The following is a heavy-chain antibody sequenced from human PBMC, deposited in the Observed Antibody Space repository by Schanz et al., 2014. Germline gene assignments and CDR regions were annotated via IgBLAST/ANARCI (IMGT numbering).Heavy chain of an antibody. V-gene: IGHV1-46*01. CDR3: ARQRSYFYAMDV. CDR1: GGTFGRYT. Sequence: QVPLAQSGAEVKKPGSSVNVSCEASGGTFGRYTISWLRQAPGQGLEWMGIINPTGGSTTYAEKFLGRVTMTSDTSTSTVYRELSRLRSEDTAVYYCARQRSYFYAMDVWGQGTTVTVSS. CDR2: INPTGGST. J-gene: IGHJ6*02.